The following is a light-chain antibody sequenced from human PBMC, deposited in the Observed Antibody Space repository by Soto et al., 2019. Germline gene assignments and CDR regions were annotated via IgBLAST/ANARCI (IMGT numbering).Light chain of an antibody. CDR3: QTWGTGTVV. J-gene: IGLJ3*02. V-gene: IGLV4-69*01. Sequence: QSVLTQSPSASAFLGASVKLTCTLSSGHSSYAIAWHQQQPEKGPRYLMKVKSDGSNNKGDGIPDRFSGSSSGAERYLTISRLQSEDEADYYCQTWGTGTVVFGGGTKLTVL. CDR2: VKSDGSN. CDR1: SGHSSYA.